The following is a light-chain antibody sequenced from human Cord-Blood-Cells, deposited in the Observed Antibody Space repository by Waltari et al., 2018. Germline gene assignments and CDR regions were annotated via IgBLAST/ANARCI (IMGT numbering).Light chain of an antibody. V-gene: IGLV2-8*01. J-gene: IGLJ3*02. CDR1: SRDIGGYNY. Sequence: QSALTQPSSASGSPGQSVTISCIGTSRDIGGYNYVSWYQQHPGKAPKLMIYEVSKRPSGVPDRFSGSKSGNTASLTVSGLQAEDEADYYCSSYAGSNNLVFGGGTKLTVL. CDR3: SSYAGSNNLV. CDR2: EVS.